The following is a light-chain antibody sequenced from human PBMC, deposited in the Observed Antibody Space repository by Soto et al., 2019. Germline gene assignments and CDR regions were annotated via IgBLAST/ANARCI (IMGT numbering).Light chain of an antibody. Sequence: EVVMTQSPATLSVSPGETATLSCRASQGIKNSLAWYQQKPGQAPRLLIYEVSTRATDIPARFSGSGSGTEFTLTISSLQSEESAVYYCQQYRDWPPLTFGGGTRVEIK. CDR1: QGIKNS. V-gene: IGKV3-15*01. CDR2: EVS. J-gene: IGKJ4*01. CDR3: QQYRDWPPLT.